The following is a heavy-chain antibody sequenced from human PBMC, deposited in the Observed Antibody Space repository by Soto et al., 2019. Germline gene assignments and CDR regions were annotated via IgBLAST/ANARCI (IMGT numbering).Heavy chain of an antibody. CDR1: GYTFTSYA. CDR3: ARDFSVAAAGPRDY. CDR2: INAGNGNT. V-gene: IGHV1-3*01. J-gene: IGHJ4*02. D-gene: IGHD6-13*01. Sequence: ASVKVSCKASGYTFTSYAMHWVRQAPGQRLEWMGWINAGNGNTKYSQKFQGRVTITRDTSASTAYMELSSLRSEDTAVYYCARDFSVAAAGPRDYGLQGPLVTVSS.